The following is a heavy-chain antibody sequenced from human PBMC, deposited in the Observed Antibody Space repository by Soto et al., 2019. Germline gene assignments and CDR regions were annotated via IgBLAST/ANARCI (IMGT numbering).Heavy chain of an antibody. CDR3: VRYRSRDYYYGMDV. V-gene: IGHV5-51*01. D-gene: IGHD1-26*01. Sequence: GESLKISCKGSGYSFDNYWIGWVRQMPGKGLEWMVIIYPGDSDRRYSPSFQGQVTISADQSISTAYLQWSSLKASDTANYYCVRYRSRDYYYGMDVWGQGTTVTVSS. CDR2: IYPGDSDR. J-gene: IGHJ6*02. CDR1: GYSFDNYW.